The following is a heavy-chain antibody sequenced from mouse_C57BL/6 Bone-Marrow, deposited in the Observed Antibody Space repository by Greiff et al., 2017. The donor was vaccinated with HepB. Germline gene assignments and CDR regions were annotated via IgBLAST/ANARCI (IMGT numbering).Heavy chain of an antibody. CDR1: GYTFTSHW. D-gene: IGHD1-1*01. J-gene: IGHJ4*01. Sequence: QVQLQQSGPELVRPGASVKISCKAPGYTFTSHWMQWVRQRPGQGLEWIGEIFPGSGSTYYNEKFKGKATLTVDTSSSTAYMQLSSLTSEDSAVYFCARGTTVVAPYAMDYWGQGTSVTVSS. CDR3: ARGTTVVAPYAMDY. CDR2: IFPGSGST. V-gene: IGHV1-56*01.